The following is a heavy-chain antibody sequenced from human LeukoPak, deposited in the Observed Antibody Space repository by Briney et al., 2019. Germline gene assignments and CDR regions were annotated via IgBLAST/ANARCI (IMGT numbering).Heavy chain of an antibody. CDR2: IIPIFGTA. CDR1: GGTFSSYA. CDR3: ARVPYYYDSSGYYVDY. D-gene: IGHD3-22*01. J-gene: IGHJ4*02. V-gene: IGHV1-69*13. Sequence: PWASVKVSCKASGGTFSSYAISWVRQAPGQGLEWMGGIIPIFGTANYAQKFQGRVTITADESTSTAYMELSSLRSEDTAVYYCARVPYYYDSSGYYVDYWGQGTLVTVSS.